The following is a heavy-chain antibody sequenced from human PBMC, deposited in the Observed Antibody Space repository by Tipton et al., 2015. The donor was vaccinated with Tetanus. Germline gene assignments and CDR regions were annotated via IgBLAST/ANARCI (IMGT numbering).Heavy chain of an antibody. V-gene: IGHV4-4*07. CDR3: ARGGLGGYLRD. Sequence: QLVQSGAEVKPSETLSLICSVSRGPISSYYWSWIRQPAGKGLEWIGHISNGNPDYTPSLKSRVTMSADTSKNQLSLRLTSVTAADTAVYYCARGGLGGYLRDWGQGTLVTVSS. J-gene: IGHJ4*02. CDR2: ISNGNP. CDR1: RGPISSYY. D-gene: IGHD1-26*01.